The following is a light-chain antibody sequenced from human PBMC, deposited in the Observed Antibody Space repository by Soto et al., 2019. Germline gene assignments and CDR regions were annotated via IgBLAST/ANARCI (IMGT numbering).Light chain of an antibody. CDR3: QQYNNWPLT. J-gene: IGKJ4*01. CDR2: GAS. CDR1: QSVSSN. Sequence: EIVLPQSPGTLSLSPGERATLSCRASQSVSSNLAWYQQKPGQAPRLLIYGASTRATGIPARFSGSGSGTEFTLTISSLQSEDFAVYYCQQYNNWPLTFGGGTKVDIK. V-gene: IGKV3D-15*01.